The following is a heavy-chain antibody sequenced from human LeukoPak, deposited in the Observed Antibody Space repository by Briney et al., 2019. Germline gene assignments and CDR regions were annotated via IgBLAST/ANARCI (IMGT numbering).Heavy chain of an antibody. CDR2: ISSNGDTT. D-gene: IGHD3-10*01. CDR1: GFTFSSYA. J-gene: IGHJ3*02. Sequence: PGGSLRLSCAASGFTFSSYAMHWVRQAPGKGLEYVSAISSNGDTTYYTDSVKGRFTISGDNSKNTLYLQMGSLRAEDMAMYYCGRFGFAFDIWGQGTMVTVSS. V-gene: IGHV3-64*02. CDR3: GRFGFAFDI.